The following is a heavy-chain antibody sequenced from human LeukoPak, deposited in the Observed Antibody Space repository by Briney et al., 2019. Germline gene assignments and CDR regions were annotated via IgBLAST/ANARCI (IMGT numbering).Heavy chain of an antibody. D-gene: IGHD6-6*01. CDR1: GFTLSNAW. V-gene: IGHV3-15*01. J-gene: IGHJ4*02. CDR3: TTMSNIEPRRGHY. CDR2: IRSKADGGTT. Sequence: PGGSIRLSCAASGFTLSNAWMSWVRQAPGKGLEWVGRIRSKADGGTTDFAAPVKGRFTISRDDSKNALFLQMNSLKTEDTALYYCTTMSNIEPRRGHYWGQGTLVTVSS.